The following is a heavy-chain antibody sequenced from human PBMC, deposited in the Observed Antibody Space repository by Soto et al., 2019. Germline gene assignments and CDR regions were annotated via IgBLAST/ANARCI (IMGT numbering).Heavy chain of an antibody. CDR2: IYPGDSDT. CDR3: ARTRSFTLGFYYDGMDV. CDR1: GYSFASYW. Sequence: PVESLKISCQGSGYSFASYWIGWVRQMPGKDLEWIGVIYPGDSDTRYSPSFQGQVTISADKSLRTAYLQWTSLKASDTALYYCARTRSFTLGFYYDGMDVWGQGTTVTVSS. V-gene: IGHV5-51*01. D-gene: IGHD6-6*01. J-gene: IGHJ6*02.